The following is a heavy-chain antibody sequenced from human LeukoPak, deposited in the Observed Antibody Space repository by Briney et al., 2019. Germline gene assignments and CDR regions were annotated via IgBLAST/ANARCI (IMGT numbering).Heavy chain of an antibody. D-gene: IGHD2-15*01. V-gene: IGHV5-51*01. CDR2: IYPGDSDN. J-gene: IGHJ6*03. Sequence: GESLKISCKGSGYSFTSYWIGWVRQMPGKGLEWMGIIYPGDSDNRYSPSFQGQVPISAENSISTAYLQWSSLKASDTAMYYCARTPAEGGYYYYMDVWGKGTTVTVSS. CDR3: ARTPAEGGYYYYMDV. CDR1: GYSFTSYW.